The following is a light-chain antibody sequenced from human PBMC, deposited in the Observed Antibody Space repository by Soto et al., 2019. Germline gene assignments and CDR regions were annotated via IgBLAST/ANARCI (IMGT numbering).Light chain of an antibody. Sequence: EIVLTQSPGTLSFSPGERATLSCRASHNVDSNYLAWYQQKPGQAPRIIIFGASRRATGIPDRFSGSGSGTDFTLTISGLEPEDFAVYYCQQYDSSPPINFGQGTRLEIK. CDR1: HNVDSNY. CDR3: QQYDSSPPIN. J-gene: IGKJ5*01. V-gene: IGKV3-20*01. CDR2: GAS.